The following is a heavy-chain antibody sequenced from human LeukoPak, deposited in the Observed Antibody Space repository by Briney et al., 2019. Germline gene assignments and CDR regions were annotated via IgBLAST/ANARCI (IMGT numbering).Heavy chain of an antibody. V-gene: IGHV4-59*01. J-gene: IGHJ4*02. CDR1: GGSISTYY. CDR3: ARAVVSPDFDY. D-gene: IGHD2-21*01. CDR2: IYYSGST. Sequence: SETLSLTCTVSGGSISTYYWSRIRQSPGKGLEWIGYIYYSGSTNYNPSLKSRVTISVDTSKNQFSLKLSSVTAADTAVYYCARAVVSPDFDYWGQGTLVIVSS.